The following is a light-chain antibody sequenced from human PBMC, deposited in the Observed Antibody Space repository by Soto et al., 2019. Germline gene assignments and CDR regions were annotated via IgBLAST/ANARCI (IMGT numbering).Light chain of an antibody. Sequence: EIVMTQSPATLSVSPGERATLSCRASQSVSSNLAWYQQKPGQAPRLLIYDAFDRVAGIPARFSGSGSGTDFTLTISSLEPEDFAVYYCQQRAFWLTFGGGTKVDIK. V-gene: IGKV3-11*01. CDR2: DAF. CDR3: QQRAFWLT. CDR1: QSVSSN. J-gene: IGKJ4*01.